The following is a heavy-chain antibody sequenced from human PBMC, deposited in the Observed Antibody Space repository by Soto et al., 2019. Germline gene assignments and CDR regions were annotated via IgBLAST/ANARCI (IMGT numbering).Heavy chain of an antibody. CDR2: ISDRGTTI. V-gene: IGHV3-11*01. J-gene: IGHJ5*02. CDR3: ARVVGLHPHTWFDP. CDR1: GFSVTDS. Sequence: QVQVVESGGGLVKPGGSLRLSCEVSGFSVTDSMSWIRQAPGKGLEWVAYISDRGTTIFYDDSVRGRFTISRNSAQNSLLLVTDSLRVDDTAIYYCARVVGLHPHTWFDPWGQGALVTVSS.